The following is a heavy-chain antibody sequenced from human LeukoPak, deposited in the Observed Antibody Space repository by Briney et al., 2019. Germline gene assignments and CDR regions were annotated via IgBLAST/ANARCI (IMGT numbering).Heavy chain of an antibody. CDR1: GFTFSSYE. CDR2: ISSSGSTI. J-gene: IGHJ4*02. D-gene: IGHD3-22*01. Sequence: PGGSLRLSCAASGFTFSSYEMNWVRQAPGKGLEWVSYISSSGSTIYYADSVKGRFTISRDNAKNSLYLQMNSLRAEDTAVYYCASYKVVVAQAVYWGQGTLVTVSS. CDR3: ASYKVVVAQAVY. V-gene: IGHV3-48*03.